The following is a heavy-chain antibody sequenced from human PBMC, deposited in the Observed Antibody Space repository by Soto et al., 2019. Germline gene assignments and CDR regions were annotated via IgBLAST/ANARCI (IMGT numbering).Heavy chain of an antibody. CDR1: GGTFSSYA. Sequence: QVQLVQSGAEVKKPGSSVKVSCKASGGTFSSYAISWMRQVPGQGLEWMGGIIPIFGTPYSAQRFQGRVTITADDSTSTAYMELSSLTSEDTAVYYCASRVSGSFFDYWGQGTLVTVSS. CDR3: ASRVSGSFFDY. D-gene: IGHD6-19*01. CDR2: IIPIFGTP. J-gene: IGHJ4*02. V-gene: IGHV1-69*12.